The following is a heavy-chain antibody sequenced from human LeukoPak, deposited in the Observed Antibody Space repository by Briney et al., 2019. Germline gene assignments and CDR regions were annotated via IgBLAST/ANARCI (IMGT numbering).Heavy chain of an antibody. CDR2: IKQDGSEK. CDR1: GFTFSSYW. V-gene: IGHV3-7*01. Sequence: PGGSLRLSCAASGFTFSSYWMRWVRQAPGKGLEWVANIKQDGSEKYYVDSVKGRFTISRDNAKNSPYLQMNSLRPEDTAVYYCARGAGGRYPFDYWGQGTLVTVSS. CDR3: ARGAGGRYPFDY. D-gene: IGHD1-26*01. J-gene: IGHJ4*02.